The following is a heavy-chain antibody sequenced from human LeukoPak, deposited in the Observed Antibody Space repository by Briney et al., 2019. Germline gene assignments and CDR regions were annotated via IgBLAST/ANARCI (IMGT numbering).Heavy chain of an antibody. V-gene: IGHV3-30*18. Sequence: PGGSLRLSCAASGFTFSSYGMHWVRQAPGKGLEWVAVISYDGSNKYYADSVKGRFTISRDNSKNTLYLQMNSLRAEDTAVYYCAKDISSGWYSGYWGQGTMVTVSS. CDR2: ISYDGSNK. J-gene: IGHJ4*02. CDR1: GFTFSSYG. D-gene: IGHD6-19*01. CDR3: AKDISSGWYSGY.